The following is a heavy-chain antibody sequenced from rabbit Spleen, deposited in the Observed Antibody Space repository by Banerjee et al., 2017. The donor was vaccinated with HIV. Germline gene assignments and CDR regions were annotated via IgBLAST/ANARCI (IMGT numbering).Heavy chain of an antibody. Sequence: QSLEESGGGLVKPGASLTLTCTASGFSFSSSYYMCWVRQAPGKGLEWIACINTYTGKPVYATWAKGRFTISRTSSTTVTLQMTSLTAADTATYFCARDLASVVGWNFGLWGQGTLVTVS. CDR3: ARDLASVVGWNFGL. D-gene: IGHD3-1*01. CDR1: GFSFSSSYY. V-gene: IGHV1S40*01. CDR2: INTYTGKP. J-gene: IGHJ3*01.